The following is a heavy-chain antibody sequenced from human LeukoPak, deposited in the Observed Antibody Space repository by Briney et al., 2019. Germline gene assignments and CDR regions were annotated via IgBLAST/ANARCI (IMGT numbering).Heavy chain of an antibody. CDR2: ITYDGSTR. J-gene: IGHJ5*01. V-gene: IGHV3-30*03. D-gene: IGHD3-22*01. Sequence: GGSLRLSCVGSGFTFNSYGMHWVRQAPGKGLQWVAAITYDGSTRYHADSVKGRFTISRDNSKDTLYLQMNSLKIEDTATYYCARVRRYSQYESSGYYADSWGQGTLVTVSS. CDR1: GFTFNSYG. CDR3: ARVRRYSQYESSGYYADS.